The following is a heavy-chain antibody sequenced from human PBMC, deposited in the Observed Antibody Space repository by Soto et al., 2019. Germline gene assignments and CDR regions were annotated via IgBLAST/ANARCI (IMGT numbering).Heavy chain of an antibody. Sequence: QVQLVQSGAEVKKPGASVKVSCKASGYTFTSYGISWVRQAPGQGLEWMGWISAYNGNTNSAQKLQGRVTMTTDTSTSRAYMELRSLRSDDTAVYYCARAPRQQLWKNWFDPWGQGTLVTVSS. D-gene: IGHD6-13*01. J-gene: IGHJ5*02. CDR2: ISAYNGNT. CDR1: GYTFTSYG. V-gene: IGHV1-18*01. CDR3: ARAPRQQLWKNWFDP.